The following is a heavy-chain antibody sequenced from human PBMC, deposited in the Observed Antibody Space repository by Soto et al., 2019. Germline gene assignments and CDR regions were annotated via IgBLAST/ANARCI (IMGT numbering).Heavy chain of an antibody. V-gene: IGHV1-18*01. CDR2: ISAYNGNT. J-gene: IGHJ5*02. Sequence: QVQLVQSGAEVKKPGASVKVSCKASGYTFTSYGISWVRQAPGQGLEWMGWISAYNGNTNYAQKLQGRVTMTTDTSKSTAYMELRSLRSDDTAVYYCARHRITMVRGVITYNWFDPWGQGTLVTVSS. CDR3: ARHRITMVRGVITYNWFDP. CDR1: GYTFTSYG. D-gene: IGHD3-10*01.